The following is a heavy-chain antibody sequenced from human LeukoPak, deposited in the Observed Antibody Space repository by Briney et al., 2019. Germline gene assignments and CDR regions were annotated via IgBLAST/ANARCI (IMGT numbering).Heavy chain of an antibody. V-gene: IGHV3-9*01. D-gene: IGHD5-12*01. CDR2: ISWNSGSI. Sequence: HPGGSLRLSCAASGFTFDDYAMHWVRRAPGKGLEWVSGISWNSGSIGYADSVKGRVTISRDNAKNSLYLQMNSLRAEDTALYYCAKDRRGYSGTFDYWGQGTLVTVSS. J-gene: IGHJ4*02. CDR1: GFTFDDYA. CDR3: AKDRRGYSGTFDY.